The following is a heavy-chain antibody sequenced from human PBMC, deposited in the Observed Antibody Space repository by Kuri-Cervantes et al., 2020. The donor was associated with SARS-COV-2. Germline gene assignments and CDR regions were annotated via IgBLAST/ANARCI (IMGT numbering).Heavy chain of an antibody. Sequence: ETLSLTCAASGFTFSSYWMHWVRQAPGKGLVWVSRINSDGSSTSYADSVKGRFTISRDNAKNTLYLQMNSLRAEDTAVYYCARICSSTSCLGNYFDYWGQGTLVTVSS. CDR3: ARICSSTSCLGNYFDY. J-gene: IGHJ4*02. V-gene: IGHV3-74*01. CDR2: INSDGSST. D-gene: IGHD2-2*01. CDR1: GFTFSSYW.